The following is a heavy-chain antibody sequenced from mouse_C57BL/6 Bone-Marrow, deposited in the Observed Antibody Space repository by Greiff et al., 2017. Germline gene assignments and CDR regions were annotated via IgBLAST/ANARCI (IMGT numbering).Heavy chain of an antibody. V-gene: IGHV1-26*01. CDR1: GYTFTDYY. CDR2: INPNNGGT. Sequence: EVQLQQSGPELVKPGASVKISCKASGYTFTDYYMNWVKQSHGKSLEWIGDINPNNGGTSYNQKFKGKATLTVDKSSSTAYMALRSLTSEDSAVYYCARYDYDAMDYWGQGTSVTVSS. J-gene: IGHJ4*01. CDR3: ARYDYDAMDY.